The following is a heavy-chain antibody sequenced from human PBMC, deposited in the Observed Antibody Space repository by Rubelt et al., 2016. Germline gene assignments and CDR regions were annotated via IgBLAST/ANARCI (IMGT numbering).Heavy chain of an antibody. Sequence: EVQLVESGGGLVKPGGSLRLSCAASGFTFSSYWMHWVRQAPGKGLVWVSRINSDGSSTSYADSVKGRFSISRDNAKNTLYLQMNSLRAEDTAVYYCARSSSAYYYYYYGMDVWGQGTTVTVSS. V-gene: IGHV3-74*02. D-gene: IGHD6-6*01. CDR2: INSDGSST. CDR3: ARSSSAYYYYYYGMDV. CDR1: GFTFSSYW. J-gene: IGHJ6*02.